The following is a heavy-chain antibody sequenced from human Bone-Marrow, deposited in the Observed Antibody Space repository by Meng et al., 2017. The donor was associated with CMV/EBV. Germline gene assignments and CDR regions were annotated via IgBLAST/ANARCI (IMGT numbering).Heavy chain of an antibody. CDR1: GYTFTSYY. CDR3: ATQRDSSSWYEVSYYYYGTEV. D-gene: IGHD6-13*01. CDR2: INPSGGSI. V-gene: IGHV1-46*01. Sequence: ASVKVSCKASGYTFTSYYMHWVRQAPGQGLEWMGIINPSGGSISYAQKFQGRVTMTRDTSTSTVYMELSSLRSEDTAVYYCATQRDSSSWYEVSYYYYGTEVWGQGTTVTVSS. J-gene: IGHJ6*02.